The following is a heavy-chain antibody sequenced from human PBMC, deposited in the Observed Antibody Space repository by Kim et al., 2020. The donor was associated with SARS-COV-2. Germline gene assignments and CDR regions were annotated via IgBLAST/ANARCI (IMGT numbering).Heavy chain of an antibody. CDR3: ARVEQWLVPY. D-gene: IGHD6-19*01. J-gene: IGHJ4*02. CDR2: TP. V-gene: IGHV7-4-1*02. Sequence: TPTYAQGFTGRFVFSLDTSVSTAYLQISSLKAEDTAVYYCARVEQWLVPYWGQGTLVTVSS.